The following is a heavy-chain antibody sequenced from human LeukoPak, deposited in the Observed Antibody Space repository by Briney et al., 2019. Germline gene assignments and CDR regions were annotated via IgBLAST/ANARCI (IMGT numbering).Heavy chain of an antibody. Sequence: SETLSLTCTVSGGSISSYYWSWIRHPPGKGLEWVGYIHYSGSTNYNPSLKSRVTISVDTSKNQFSLKLSSETAADTAVYYCARVRRGYCTNGVCHRWFDPWGQGTLVTVSS. J-gene: IGHJ5*02. CDR2: IHYSGST. D-gene: IGHD2-8*01. CDR1: GGSISSYY. V-gene: IGHV4-59*01. CDR3: ARVRRGYCTNGVCHRWFDP.